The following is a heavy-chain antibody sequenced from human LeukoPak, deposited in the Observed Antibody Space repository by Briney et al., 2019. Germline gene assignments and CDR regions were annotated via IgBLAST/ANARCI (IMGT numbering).Heavy chain of an antibody. CDR2: IYYSGST. CDR1: GGSFNDYY. Sequence: SETLSLTCAVYGGSFNDYYWIWIRQPPGKGLEWIGYIYYSGSTNYNPSLKSRVTISVDTSKNQFSLKLSSVTAADTAVYYCATYSSSWQYYYYGMDVWGQGTTVTVSS. J-gene: IGHJ6*02. D-gene: IGHD6-13*01. V-gene: IGHV4-59*08. CDR3: ATYSSSWQYYYYGMDV.